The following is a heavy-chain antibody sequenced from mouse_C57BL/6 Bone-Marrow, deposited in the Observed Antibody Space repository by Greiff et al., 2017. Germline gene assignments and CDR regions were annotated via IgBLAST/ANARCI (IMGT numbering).Heavy chain of an antibody. D-gene: IGHD1-1*01. V-gene: IGHV3-8*01. CDR2: ISYSGST. Sequence: VQLKESGPGLAKPSQTLSLTCSVTGYSITSDYWNWIRKFPGNKLAYMGYISYSGSTYYNPSPKSRISITLDTSKNQYYLQLNSVTTEDTATYYCARYDYYGSSGGFDVWGTGTTVTVSS. CDR3: ARYDYYGSSGGFDV. CDR1: GYSITSDY. J-gene: IGHJ1*03.